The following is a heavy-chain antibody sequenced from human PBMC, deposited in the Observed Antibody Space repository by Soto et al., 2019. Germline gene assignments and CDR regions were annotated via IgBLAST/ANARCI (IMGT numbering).Heavy chain of an antibody. D-gene: IGHD3-3*01. CDR2: ISGSGGST. J-gene: IGHJ4*02. CDR3: AKSGVLEWLLSSYYFDY. Sequence: GGSLRLSCAASGFTFSSYAMSWVRQAPGKGLEWVSAISGSGGSTYYADSVKGRFTISRDNSKNTLYLQMNSLRAEDTAVYYCAKSGVLEWLLSSYYFDYWGQGTLVTVSS. CDR1: GFTFSSYA. V-gene: IGHV3-23*01.